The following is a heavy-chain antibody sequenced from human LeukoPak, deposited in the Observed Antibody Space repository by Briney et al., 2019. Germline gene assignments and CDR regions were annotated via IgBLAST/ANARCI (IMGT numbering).Heavy chain of an antibody. CDR2: TVSEIDGGTT. V-gene: IGHV3-15*04. D-gene: IGHD1-7*01. J-gene: IGHJ6*02. CDR1: GFTFNYAW. Sequence: GGSLRLSCAASGFTFNYAWMSWVRQVPGKGLEWVGQTVSEIDGGTTDYATPVKGRFTISRDDSKSTLYLQMSSLKIEDTAVYYCTTDEDWNYARKDVWGQGATVIVSS. CDR3: TTDEDWNYARKDV.